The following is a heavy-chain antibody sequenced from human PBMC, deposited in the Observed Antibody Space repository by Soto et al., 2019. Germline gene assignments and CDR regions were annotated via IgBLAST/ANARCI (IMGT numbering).Heavy chain of an antibody. J-gene: IGHJ4*02. D-gene: IGHD2-21*01. V-gene: IGHV3-21*01. CDR1: GFTFSSYS. CDR2: ISSSSSYI. CDR3: ARVERAYCGGDCYDY. Sequence: EVQLVESGGGLVKPGGSLRLSCAASGFTFSSYSMNWVRQAPGKGLEWVSSISSSSSYIYYADSVKGRFTISRDNAKNSLDLQMNSLRAEETAVYYCARVERAYCGGDCYDYWGQGTLVTVSS.